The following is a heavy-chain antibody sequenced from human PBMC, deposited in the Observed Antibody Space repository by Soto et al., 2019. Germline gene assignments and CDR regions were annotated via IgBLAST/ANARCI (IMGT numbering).Heavy chain of an antibody. J-gene: IGHJ4*02. V-gene: IGHV3-7*05. D-gene: IGHD5-12*01. Sequence: EVHLVESGGGLVQPGGSLRLSCAATGFSFSVSYMTWVRQAPGKGLEWVATIKEDGSEKYYADSVRGRCTISKDNDERSLWLQMSSLRAEDTDGYYCAILGSGDYGGYVGSDYWGQGTLVTVSS. CDR2: IKEDGSEK. CDR3: AILGSGDYGGYVGSDY. CDR1: GFSFSVSY.